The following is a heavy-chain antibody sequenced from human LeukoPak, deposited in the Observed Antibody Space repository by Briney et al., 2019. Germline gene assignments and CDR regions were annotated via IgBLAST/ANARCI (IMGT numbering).Heavy chain of an antibody. Sequence: GGSLRLSCAASGFTFSSYGMHWVRQAPGKGLEWVAVISYDGSNKYYADSVKGRFTISRDNSKNTLYLQMNSLRAEDTAVYYCARDRMSSLRWLRGFDYWGQGTLVTVSS. V-gene: IGHV3-30*03. CDR1: GFTFSSYG. CDR3: ARDRMSSLRWLRGFDY. D-gene: IGHD4-23*01. CDR2: ISYDGSNK. J-gene: IGHJ4*02.